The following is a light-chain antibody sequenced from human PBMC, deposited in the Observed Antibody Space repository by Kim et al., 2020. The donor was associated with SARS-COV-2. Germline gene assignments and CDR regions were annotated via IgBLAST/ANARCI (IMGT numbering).Light chain of an antibody. V-gene: IGKV3-20*01. J-gene: IGKJ1*01. Sequence: SPAERATLSCRASQTVPNGYLAWYQQKPAQSPRLLIYGASNRATGIPDRFSGSGSGTDFTLTISRLEPEDFAFYYCQQYGDSPSTFGQGTKVDIK. CDR3: QQYGDSPST. CDR2: GAS. CDR1: QTVPNGY.